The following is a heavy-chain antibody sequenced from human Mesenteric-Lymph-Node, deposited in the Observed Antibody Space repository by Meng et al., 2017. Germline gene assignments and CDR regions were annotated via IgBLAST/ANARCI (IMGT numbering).Heavy chain of an antibody. CDR1: GFIFSSYD. V-gene: IGHV3-23*01. D-gene: IGHD5-24*01. Sequence: GESLKISCAASGFIFSSYDMSWVRQAPGKGLEWVSAISGSGGSTYYADSVKGRFTISRDNSKNTLYLQMNSLRAEDTAVYYCAKDPGATDYWGQGTLVTVSS. J-gene: IGHJ4*02. CDR3: AKDPGATDY. CDR2: ISGSGGST.